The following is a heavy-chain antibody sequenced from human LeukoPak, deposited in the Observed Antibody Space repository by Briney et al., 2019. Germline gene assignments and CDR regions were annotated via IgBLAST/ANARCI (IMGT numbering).Heavy chain of an antibody. D-gene: IGHD3-10*01. V-gene: IGHV3-21*01. J-gene: IGHJ6*03. CDR1: GFTFSSYS. CDR2: IISSSYI. Sequence: GGSLKLSCAASGFTFSSYSMNWVRQASGKGLEWVSSIISSSYIYYADSVKGRFTISRDNSKNTLYLQMNSLRAEDTAVYYCAKDGGMVRGVITNYYYYYYMDVWGKGTTVTISS. CDR3: AKDGGMVRGVITNYYYYYYMDV.